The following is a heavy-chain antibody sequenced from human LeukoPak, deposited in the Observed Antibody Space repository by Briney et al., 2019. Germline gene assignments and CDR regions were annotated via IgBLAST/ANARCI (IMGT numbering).Heavy chain of an antibody. V-gene: IGHV3-30*03. CDR3: ALQSDAFDI. J-gene: IGHJ3*02. D-gene: IGHD5-24*01. CDR2: ISYDGSDK. CDR1: GFTFSTYP. Sequence: GGSLRLSCAASGFTFSTYPMRWVRQAPGKGLEWVAVISYDGSDKYYADSVKGRFSTSRDNSKNTLYLQMNSLRAEDTAVYYCALQSDAFDIWGQGTMVTVSS.